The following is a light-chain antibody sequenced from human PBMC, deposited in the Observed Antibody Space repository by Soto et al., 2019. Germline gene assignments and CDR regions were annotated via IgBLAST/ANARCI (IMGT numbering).Light chain of an antibody. CDR2: DAS. CDR3: QQYESYSPWT. V-gene: IGKV1-5*01. J-gene: IGKJ1*01. Sequence: DIQVTQSPSALSASVGDRATITCRASQSISSWLAWYQQKPGKAPKLLIYDASTLQSGVPSRYSGSGSGTEITLTISNLQPDDFATYYCQQYESYSPWTFGQGTKVDIK. CDR1: QSISSW.